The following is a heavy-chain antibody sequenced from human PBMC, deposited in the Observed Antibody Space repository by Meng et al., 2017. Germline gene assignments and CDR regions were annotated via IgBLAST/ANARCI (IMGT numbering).Heavy chain of an antibody. D-gene: IGHD4-11*01. CDR1: GGSFSGYY. CDR3: ARESGVALDTVTSRSRTYYFDY. J-gene: IGHJ4*02. Sequence: GQLSKWGAGWLKPSGTLSPTCAVYGGSFSGYYWSWIRQPPGKGLEWIGEINHSGSTNYNPSLKSRVTISVDTSKNQFSLKLSSVTAADTAVYYCARESGVALDTVTSRSRTYYFDYWGQGTLVTVSS. CDR2: INHSGST. V-gene: IGHV4-34*01.